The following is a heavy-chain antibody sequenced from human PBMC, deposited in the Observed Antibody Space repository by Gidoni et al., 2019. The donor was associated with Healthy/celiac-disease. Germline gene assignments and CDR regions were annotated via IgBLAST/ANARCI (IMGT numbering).Heavy chain of an antibody. J-gene: IGHJ4*02. D-gene: IGHD3-22*01. CDR3: ARGSLYYYDSSGYYHLLPYFDY. CDR2: IYYSGST. Sequence: QLQLQESGPGLVKPSQTLSLTCTVSGGSISSGDYYWSWIRQPPGKGLEWIGYIYYSGSTYYNPSLKSRVTISVDTSKNQFSLKLSSVTAADTAVYYCARGSLYYYDSSGYYHLLPYFDYWGQGTLVTVSS. V-gene: IGHV4-30-4*01. CDR1: GGSISSGDYY.